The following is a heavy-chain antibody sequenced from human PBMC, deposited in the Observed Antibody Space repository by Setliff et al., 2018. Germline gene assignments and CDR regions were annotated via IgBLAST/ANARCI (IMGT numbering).Heavy chain of an antibody. CDR2: ITSSGGFT. D-gene: IGHD1-20*01. Sequence: GESLKISCAASGFTFGNFYMSWIRQAPGKGLEWLSYITSSGGFTDYVASVRGRFVISRDNSKKSLYLQLDGLRADDTAIYYCAKGGNWDDQHYVYDIWGQGTMVTVSS. CDR3: AKGGNWDDQHYVYDI. CDR1: GFTFGNFY. V-gene: IGHV3-11*05. J-gene: IGHJ3*02.